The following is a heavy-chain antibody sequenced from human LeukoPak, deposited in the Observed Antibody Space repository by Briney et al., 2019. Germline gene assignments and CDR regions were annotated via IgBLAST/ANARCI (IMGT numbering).Heavy chain of an antibody. J-gene: IGHJ3*02. V-gene: IGHV4-61*02. CDR3: ARYREGCNYVPHALDI. Sequence: SETLSLTCTVSGASVSSTDYFWNWIRQPAGKGLEWIGRIYASGNTDYNPSLKSRVTMSLDTSKNQFSLNMNSVTAADSAVYFCARYREGCNYVPHALDIWGQGTVVTVSS. CDR2: IYASGNT. D-gene: IGHD5-24*01. CDR1: GASVSSTDYF.